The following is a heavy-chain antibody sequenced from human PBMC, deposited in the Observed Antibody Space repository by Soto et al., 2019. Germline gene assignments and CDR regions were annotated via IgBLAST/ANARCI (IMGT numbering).Heavy chain of an antibody. CDR3: AGGGVRGVITRTRDYYGMDV. D-gene: IGHD3-10*01. CDR2: IYPGDSDT. Sequence: GESLKISCKGSGYSFTSYWIGWVRQMPGKGLEWMGIIYPGDSDTRYSPSFQGQVTISADKSISTAYLQWSSLKASDTAMYYCAGGGVRGVITRTRDYYGMDVWGQGTTVSLL. J-gene: IGHJ6*02. CDR1: GYSFTSYW. V-gene: IGHV5-51*01.